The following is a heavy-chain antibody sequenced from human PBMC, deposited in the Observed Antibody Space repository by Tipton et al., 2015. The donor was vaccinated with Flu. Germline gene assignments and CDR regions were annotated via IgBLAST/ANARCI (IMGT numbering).Heavy chain of an antibody. D-gene: IGHD4/OR15-4a*01. CDR2: INPNTGGT. J-gene: IGHJ3*02. Sequence: QLVQSGAEVKEPGASVKVSCKASGYTFTSYGLSWVRHAPGQGLECVGRINPNTGGTNYAQKFQGRVTMTRDTAISTAYMEVTGLTYDDTAVYYCARGADDSGDAFDIWGQGTMVTVSS. CDR3: ARGADDSGDAFDI. V-gene: IGHV1-2*06. CDR1: GYTFTSYG.